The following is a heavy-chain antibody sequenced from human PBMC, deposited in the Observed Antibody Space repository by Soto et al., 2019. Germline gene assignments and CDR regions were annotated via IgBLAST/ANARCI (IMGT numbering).Heavy chain of an antibody. J-gene: IGHJ6*02. Sequence: ASVKVSCKASGYTFTGYYMHWVRQAPGQGLEWMGWINPNSGATNYVKKFQDRITMTRETSISTAYMELNRLTSDDTAVYYCARRRIAPPGEYSYYGLDVWGQGTPVTV. D-gene: IGHD6-13*01. CDR1: GYTFTGYY. CDR2: INPNSGAT. V-gene: IGHV1-2*02. CDR3: ARRRIAPPGEYSYYGLDV.